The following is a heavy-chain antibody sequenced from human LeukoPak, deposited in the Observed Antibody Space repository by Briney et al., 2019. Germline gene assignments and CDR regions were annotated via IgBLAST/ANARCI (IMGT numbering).Heavy chain of an antibody. CDR3: ARSCDFWSGYYTDYNYMDV. V-gene: IGHV4-39*01. Sequence: PSETLSLTCTVSGGSISSSSYYWGWIRRPPGKGLEWIGSIYYSGSTYYNPSLKSRVTISVDTSKNQFSLKLSSVTAADTAVYYCARSCDFWSGYYTDYNYMDVWGKGTTVAVSS. CDR2: IYYSGST. J-gene: IGHJ6*03. D-gene: IGHD3-3*01. CDR1: GGSISSSSYY.